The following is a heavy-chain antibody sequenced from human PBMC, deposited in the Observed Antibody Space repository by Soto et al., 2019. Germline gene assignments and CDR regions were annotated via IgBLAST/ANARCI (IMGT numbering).Heavy chain of an antibody. CDR3: ARRILLWSVRDAFDI. CDR2: IYPEDSDT. V-gene: IGHV5-51*03. J-gene: IGHJ3*02. CDR1: GYTYPSYW. Sequence: GAEVKKPGESLKISCKGFGYTYPSYWIGWVRQMPGKGLEWMGIIYPEDSDTRYSPSFQGQVTISADKSISTAYLQWSSLRASDTAMYCCARRILLWSVRDAFDIWGQGTMVTVSS. D-gene: IGHD3-10*01.